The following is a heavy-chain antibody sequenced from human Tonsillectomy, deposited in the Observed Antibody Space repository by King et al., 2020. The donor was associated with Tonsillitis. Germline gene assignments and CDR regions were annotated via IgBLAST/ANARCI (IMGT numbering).Heavy chain of an antibody. CDR3: VKAGAGGWLFDY. V-gene: IGHV3-48*04. J-gene: IGHJ4*02. CDR2: ISSSNSTI. D-gene: IGHD6-19*01. Sequence: VQLVESGGGLVQPGGSLRLSCAASGSTFSSYSMNWVRQAPGKGLEWVSYISSSNSTIYYADSVKGRFTISRNNAKNSLYLQMNSLRAEDTAVYYCVKAGAGGWLFDYWGQGTLVTVSS. CDR1: GSTFSSYS.